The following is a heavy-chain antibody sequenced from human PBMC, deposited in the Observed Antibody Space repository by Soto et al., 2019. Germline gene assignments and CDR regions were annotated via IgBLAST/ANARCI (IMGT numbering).Heavy chain of an antibody. CDR2: ITSSGGTI. CDR1: GFTFSDYY. V-gene: IGHV3-11*01. J-gene: IGHJ4*02. Sequence: QVQLVESGGGLVKPGGSLRLSCAASGFTFSDYYMSWIRQPPGKGLEWISYITSSGGTIYYADSVKGRFTISRDNAKNSLYLQMNGLRAEDTAVDYCARDPLHHGSTFDYWGQGTLVTVSS. D-gene: IGHD3-10*01. CDR3: ARDPLHHGSTFDY.